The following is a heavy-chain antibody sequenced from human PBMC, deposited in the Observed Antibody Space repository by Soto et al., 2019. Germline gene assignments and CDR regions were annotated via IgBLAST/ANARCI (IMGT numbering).Heavy chain of an antibody. CDR2: IIPIFGTA. J-gene: IGHJ6*02. V-gene: IGHV1-69*13. Sequence: GASVKVSCKASGGTFSSYAISWVRQAPGQGLEWMGGIIPIFGTANYAQKFQGRVTITADESTSTAYMELSSLRSEDTAVYYCASVVEYSGYDPVRAYYYYGMDVWGQGTTVTVSS. CDR1: GGTFSSYA. CDR3: ASVVEYSGYDPVRAYYYYGMDV. D-gene: IGHD5-12*01.